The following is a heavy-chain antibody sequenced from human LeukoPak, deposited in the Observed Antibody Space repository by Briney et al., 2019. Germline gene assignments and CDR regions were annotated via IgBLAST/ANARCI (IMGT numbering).Heavy chain of an antibody. D-gene: IGHD3-9*01. CDR2: IGTTDDT. V-gene: IGHV3-13*01. Sequence: GGSLRLSCAASGFTFSAYDMNWVRQATGKGLEWVSAIGTTDDTYYADSVKGRFTISRDNSKNTLYLQMNSLRAEDTALYYCAKEAHYPHMGTYLVTIDSWGQGTLVTVSS. CDR3: AKEAHYPHMGTYLVTIDS. J-gene: IGHJ4*02. CDR1: GFTFSAYD.